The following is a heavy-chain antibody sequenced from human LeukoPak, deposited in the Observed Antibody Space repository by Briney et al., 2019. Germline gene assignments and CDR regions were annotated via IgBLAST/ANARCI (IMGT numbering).Heavy chain of an antibody. J-gene: IGHJ3*02. V-gene: IGHV3-23*01. D-gene: IGHD6-19*01. CDR3: AKRAGFSSGWYEGDAFDI. CDR2: ISGSGGST. Sequence: GGSLRLSCAASGFTLSSYAMSWVRQAPGKGLEWVSAISGSGGSTYYADSVKGRFTISRDNSKNTMYLQMNSLRAEDTAVYYCAKRAGFSSGWYEGDAFDIWGQGTMVTVSS. CDR1: GFTLSSYA.